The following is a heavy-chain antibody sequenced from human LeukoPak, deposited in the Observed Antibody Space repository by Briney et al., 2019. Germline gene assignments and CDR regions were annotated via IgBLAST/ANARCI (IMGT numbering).Heavy chain of an antibody. CDR2: IYYSGST. V-gene: IGHV4-31*03. D-gene: IGHD5-18*01. CDR3: ARDRYGTYFDY. Sequence: PSETLSLTCSVSGGSISSGGYYWSWIRQHPGKGLEWIGYIYYSGSTYYNPSFKSRVTISVDTSKNQFSLKLSSVTAADTAVYYCARDRYGTYFDYWGQGTLVTVSS. J-gene: IGHJ4*02. CDR1: GGSISSGGYY.